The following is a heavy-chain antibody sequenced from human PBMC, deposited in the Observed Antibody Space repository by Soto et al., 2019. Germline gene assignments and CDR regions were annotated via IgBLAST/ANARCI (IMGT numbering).Heavy chain of an antibody. CDR1: GGTFSSYT. CDR2: IIPILGIA. Sequence: QVQLVQSGAEVKKPGSSVKVSCKASGGTFSSYTISWVRQAPGQGLEWMGRIIPILGIANYAQKFQGRVTITADKPTSTAYMELSSLRSEDTAVYYCERDNTTVVRDNYWGQGTLVTVSS. J-gene: IGHJ4*02. D-gene: IGHD4-17*01. V-gene: IGHV1-69*08. CDR3: ERDNTTVVRDNY.